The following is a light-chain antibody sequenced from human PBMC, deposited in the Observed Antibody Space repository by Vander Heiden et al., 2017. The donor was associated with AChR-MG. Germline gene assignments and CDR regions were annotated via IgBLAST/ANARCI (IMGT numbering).Light chain of an antibody. CDR1: SCHSRYA. CDR3: QAWGTGSQV. Sequence: QLMLTQSPSASASLGASVKLTCTLSSCHSRYAIAWHQQQPEKGRRNWMHLNADSSHRKGDWIPDRYSCSSSGADRYRTFSSLRSEDEADYYCQAWGTGSQVFGGGTKLTVL. V-gene: IGLV4-69*01. CDR2: LNADSSH. J-gene: IGLJ2*01.